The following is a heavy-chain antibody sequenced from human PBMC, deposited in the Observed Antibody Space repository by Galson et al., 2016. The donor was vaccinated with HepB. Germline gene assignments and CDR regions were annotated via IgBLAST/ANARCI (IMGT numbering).Heavy chain of an antibody. CDR3: ARDANLLIKNDAFDI. Sequence: SLRLSCAASGFRLSSYAMQWVRQAPGKGLEWVALISSDSNHIYYEDSVKGRFTNSRDNPKNTLFLQMDSLRTEDTALYYCARDANLLIKNDAFDIWGQGTMVTVSS. V-gene: IGHV3-30-3*01. CDR1: GFRLSSYA. CDR2: ISSDSNHI. D-gene: IGHD3-16*01. J-gene: IGHJ3*02.